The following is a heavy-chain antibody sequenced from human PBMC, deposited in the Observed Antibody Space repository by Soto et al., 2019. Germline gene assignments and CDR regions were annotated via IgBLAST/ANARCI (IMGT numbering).Heavy chain of an antibody. CDR2: INSHGSTT. V-gene: IGHV3-74*01. Sequence: EVVLLESGGGVVQPGESLRLSCAASGFTFISYWMHWIRQAPGKGLLWVSRINSHGSTTDYADSVKGRFTISRDNAKNTLFLRMNSLRAADIAAYYCARATAAANSALAHWGKGTPVTVSS. J-gene: IGHJ4*02. CDR3: ARATAAANSALAH. CDR1: GFTFISYW. D-gene: IGHD2-2*01.